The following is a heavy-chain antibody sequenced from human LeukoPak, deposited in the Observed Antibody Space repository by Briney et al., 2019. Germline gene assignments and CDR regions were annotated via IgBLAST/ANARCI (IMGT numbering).Heavy chain of an antibody. CDR1: GYTFTSFY. Sequence: ASVEVSCKASGYTFTSFYMHWVRQAPGQGLEWMGIIDPSGGSTTYPQKFQGRVTMTRDMSTRTVYMELSSLGYEDTAVYYCARARELGSKTKYYFDYWGQGTLVTVSS. V-gene: IGHV1-46*01. CDR3: ARARELGSKTKYYFDY. CDR2: IDPSGGST. J-gene: IGHJ4*02. D-gene: IGHD1-7*01.